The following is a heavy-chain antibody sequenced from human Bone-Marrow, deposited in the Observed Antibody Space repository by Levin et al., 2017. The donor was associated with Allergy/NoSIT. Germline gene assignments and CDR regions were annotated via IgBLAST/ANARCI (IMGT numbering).Heavy chain of an antibody. V-gene: IGHV1-69*15. CDR2: IIPISGTA. CDR3: AREGVGATWVD. J-gene: IGHJ4*02. D-gene: IGHD1-26*01. CDR1: GYTFSSYV. Sequence: KISCKASGYTFSSYVISWVRQAPGQGLEWMGRIIPISGTADYAQKIQGRVTITADESTSTAYMELSSLRSDDTAVYYCAREGVGATWVDWGQGTLVTVSS.